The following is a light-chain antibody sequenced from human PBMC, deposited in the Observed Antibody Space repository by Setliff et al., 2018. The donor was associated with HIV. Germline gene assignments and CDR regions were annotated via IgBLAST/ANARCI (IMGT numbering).Light chain of an antibody. CDR2: EVT. J-gene: IGLJ1*01. Sequence: QSALAQPASVSGSPGQSITISCTGTSSDVGSYNLVSWYQQHPGKAPTVMIYEVTKRPSGVSNRFSGSKSGNAASLTISGLQAEDEADYYCCSYAGSSTFPYVFGTGTKVTVL. CDR1: SSDVGSYNL. CDR3: CSYAGSSTFPYV. V-gene: IGLV2-23*02.